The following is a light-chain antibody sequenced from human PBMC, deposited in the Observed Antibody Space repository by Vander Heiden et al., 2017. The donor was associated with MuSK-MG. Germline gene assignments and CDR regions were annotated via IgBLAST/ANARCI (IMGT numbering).Light chain of an antibody. CDR3: QQSYSIPWT. V-gene: IGKV1-39*01. J-gene: IGKJ2*01. CDR1: QSITTK. Sequence: DIQMTQSPSSLSASVGDRVTITCRASQSITTKLNWYQEKRGKAPKVLIYGASTLRSGVPSRFSGSGSGTDFTLSISSLQPEDFATYYCQQSYSIPWTFGQGTKLXIK. CDR2: GAS.